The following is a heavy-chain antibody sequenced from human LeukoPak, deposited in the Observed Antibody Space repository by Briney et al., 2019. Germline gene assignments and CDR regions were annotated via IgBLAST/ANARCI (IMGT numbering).Heavy chain of an antibody. CDR2: INHGGST. CDR1: GGSFSGYY. Sequence: SETLSLTCAVYGGSFSGYYWSWIRQPPGKGLEWIGEINHGGSTNYNPSLKSRVTISVDTSKNQFSLKLSSVTAADTAVYYCARVVRGLDYWGQGTLVTVSS. J-gene: IGHJ4*02. V-gene: IGHV4-34*01. CDR3: ARVVRGLDY. D-gene: IGHD3-10*01.